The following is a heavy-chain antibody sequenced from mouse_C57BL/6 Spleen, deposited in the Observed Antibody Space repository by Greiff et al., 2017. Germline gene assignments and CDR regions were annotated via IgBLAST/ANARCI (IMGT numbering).Heavy chain of an antibody. CDR3: EMGGLRRGDYYAMDY. D-gene: IGHD2-2*01. V-gene: IGHV1-74*01. CDR2: IHPSDSDT. CDR1: GYTFTSYW. Sequence: QVQLQQPGAELVKPGASVKVSCKASGYTFTSYWMHWVKQRPGQGLEWIGRIHPSDSDTNYNQKFKGKATLTVDKSSSTAYMQLRSLTSEDSAVYYCEMGGLRRGDYYAMDYGGQGTSVTVSS. J-gene: IGHJ4*01.